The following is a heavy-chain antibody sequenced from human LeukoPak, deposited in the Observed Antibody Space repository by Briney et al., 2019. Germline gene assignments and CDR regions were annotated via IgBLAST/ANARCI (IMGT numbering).Heavy chain of an antibody. CDR2: IKQGGSEK. Sequence: GGSLRLSCAASGLTFSSYWMSWVRQAPGKGLEWVANIKQGGSEKYYVDSVKGRFTISRDNAKNSLYLQMNSLRAEDTAVYYCARDVIGLLDYWGQGTLVTVSS. J-gene: IGHJ4*02. D-gene: IGHD1-26*01. CDR3: ARDVIGLLDY. CDR1: GLTFSSYW. V-gene: IGHV3-7*03.